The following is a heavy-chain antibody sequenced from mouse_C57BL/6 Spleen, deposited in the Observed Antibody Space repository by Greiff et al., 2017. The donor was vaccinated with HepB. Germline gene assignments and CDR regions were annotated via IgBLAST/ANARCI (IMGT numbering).Heavy chain of an antibody. CDR1: GYAFSSYW. CDR2: IYPGDGDT. Sequence: QVHVKQSGAELVKPGASVKISCKASGYAFSSYWMNWVKQRPGKGLEWIGQIYPGDGDTNYNGKFKGKATLTADKSSSTAYMQLSSLTSEDCSVYVCARGDGDYWYAMDDWGQGTSVTVSS. V-gene: IGHV1-80*01. CDR3: ARGDGDYWYAMDD. J-gene: IGHJ4*01. D-gene: IGHD2-13*01.